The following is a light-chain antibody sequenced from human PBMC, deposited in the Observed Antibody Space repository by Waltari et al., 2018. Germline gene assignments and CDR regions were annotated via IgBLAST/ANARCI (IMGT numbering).Light chain of an antibody. CDR3: QQYDRWPPLT. CDR2: AGS. V-gene: IGKV3-15*01. J-gene: IGKJ4*01. CDR1: QSVKNN. Sequence: ERVMMQSPATLSVSPGERATLSCRASQSVKNNLAWYKQKPGQAPSLLIYAGSTRATGVPARFSGSGSGTEFTLTISSLQSEDFAVYYCQQYDRWPPLTFGGGTKVEIK.